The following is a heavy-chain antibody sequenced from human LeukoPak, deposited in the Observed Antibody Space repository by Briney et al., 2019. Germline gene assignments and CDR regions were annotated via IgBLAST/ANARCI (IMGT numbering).Heavy chain of an antibody. CDR2: IRGSGGRT. V-gene: IGHV3-23*01. CDR1: GVTFSIYA. CDR3: AKDRAGTLRGDYFDY. D-gene: IGHD6-19*01. Sequence: GGCLRLSCAAAGVTFSIYAMSWVSQAPGEGGGWGSAIRGSGGRTYYTDSVTGRFTISRDNSNNTLYLQMNSLRAEDTAEYYCAKDRAGTLRGDYFDYWGQGTPVTVSS. J-gene: IGHJ4*02.